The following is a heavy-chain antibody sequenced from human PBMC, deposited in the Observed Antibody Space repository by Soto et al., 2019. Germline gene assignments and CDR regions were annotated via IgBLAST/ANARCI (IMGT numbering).Heavy chain of an antibody. CDR3: ARAGSGGSSHYYYYMDV. CDR2: ISTGSDT. J-gene: IGHJ6*03. V-gene: IGHV3-13*01. D-gene: IGHD2-15*01. Sequence: GGSLRLSGAASGFTFSSYGMNWVNQAPGKGLEWVSSISTGSDTYYAGSVKGRFTISRENAKNSLYLQMNSLRAGDTAVYYCARAGSGGSSHYYYYMDVWGKGTTVTVSS. CDR1: GFTFSSYG.